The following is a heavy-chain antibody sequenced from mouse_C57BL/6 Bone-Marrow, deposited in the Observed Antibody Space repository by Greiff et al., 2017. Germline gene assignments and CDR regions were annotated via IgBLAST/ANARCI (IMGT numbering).Heavy chain of an antibody. Sequence: EVKLMESGGDLVKPGGSLTLSCAASGFTFSSYGMSWVRQTPDKRLEWVVTISSGGSYTYYPDSVKGRFTISRDNAKNTLYLQMSSLKSEDTAMYYCAAQALFLYAMDYWGQGTSVTVSS. CDR1: GFTFSSYG. V-gene: IGHV5-6*01. CDR3: AAQALFLYAMDY. D-gene: IGHD3-2*02. CDR2: ISSGGSYT. J-gene: IGHJ4*01.